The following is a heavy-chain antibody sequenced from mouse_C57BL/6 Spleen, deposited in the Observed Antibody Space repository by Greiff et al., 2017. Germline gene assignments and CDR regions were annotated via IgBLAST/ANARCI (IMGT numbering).Heavy chain of an antibody. J-gene: IGHJ3*01. CDR3: ARSMGLAGTAAWFAY. CDR2: IYPRDGST. V-gene: IGHV1-85*01. D-gene: IGHD4-1*01. Sequence: VQLVESGPELVKPGASVKLSCKASGYTFTSYDINWVKQRPGQGLEWIGWIYPRDGSTKYNEKFKGKATLTVDTSSSTAYMELHSLTSEDSAVYFCARSMGLAGTAAWFAYWGQGTLVTVSA. CDR1: GYTFTSYD.